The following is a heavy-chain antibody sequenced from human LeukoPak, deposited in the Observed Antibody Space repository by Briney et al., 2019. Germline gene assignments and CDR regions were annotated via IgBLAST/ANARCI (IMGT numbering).Heavy chain of an antibody. V-gene: IGHV4-59*01. D-gene: IGHD3-16*01. J-gene: IGHJ4*01. CDR1: GDSISRYL. Sequence: SDALTLICTVCGDSISRYLWRWMRQSPGKGLDWIGDTHYSGITSYNPSLTSRVTISLDTSKNQFYLRLSSVTASGTAFYYCARDQRRDYGDFFDNSGQRTLVTVSA. CDR2: THYSGIT. CDR3: ARDQRRDYGDFFDN.